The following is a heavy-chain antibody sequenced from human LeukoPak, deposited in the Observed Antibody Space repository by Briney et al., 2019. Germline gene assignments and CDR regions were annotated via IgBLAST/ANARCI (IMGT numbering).Heavy chain of an antibody. D-gene: IGHD3-10*01. CDR3: AKDMDGSGSYYNGIFDY. CDR2: ISYDGSNK. CDR1: GFTFSSYG. V-gene: IGHV3-30*18. Sequence: GGSLRLSCAASGFTFSSYGMHWVRQAPGKGLEWVAVISYDGSNKYYADSVKGRFTISRDNSKNTLYLQMNSLRAEDTAVYYCAKDMDGSGSYYNGIFDYWGQGTLVTVSS. J-gene: IGHJ4*02.